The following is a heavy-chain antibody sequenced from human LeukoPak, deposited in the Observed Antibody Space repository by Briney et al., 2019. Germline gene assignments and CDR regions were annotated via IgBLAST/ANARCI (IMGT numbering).Heavy chain of an antibody. CDR1: GGSISTYY. CDR2: IYYSGST. CDR3: ARIITIFGVVIWDAFDI. J-gene: IGHJ3*02. Sequence: SETLSLTCTVSGGSISTYYWSWIRQPPGKGLEWIGYIYYSGSTNYNPSLKSRVTISVDTSKNQFSLKLSSVTAADTAVYYCARIITIFGVVIWDAFDIWGQGKMGTVPS. D-gene: IGHD3-3*01. V-gene: IGHV4-59*01.